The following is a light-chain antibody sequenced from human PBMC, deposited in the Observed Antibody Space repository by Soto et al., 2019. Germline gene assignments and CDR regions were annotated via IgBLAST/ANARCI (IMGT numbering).Light chain of an antibody. J-gene: IGKJ2*01. CDR1: QSISPW. Sequence: IQMTQSPSTLSASVGDRVTITCRASQSISPWLAWYQQKPGKAPKILIYKASNLESGVPSRFSGSESGTEFTLTISSLQPDDFATYYCQQYKTYSRTFGQGTKLEIK. CDR2: KAS. CDR3: QQYKTYSRT. V-gene: IGKV1-5*03.